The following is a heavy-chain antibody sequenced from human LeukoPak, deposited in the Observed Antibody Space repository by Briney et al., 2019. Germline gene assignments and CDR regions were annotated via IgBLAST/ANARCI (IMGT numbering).Heavy chain of an antibody. J-gene: IGHJ6*03. V-gene: IGHV7-4-1*01. Sequence: ASVKVSCKASGGTFSSYAISWVRQAPGQGLEWMGWINTNTGNPTYAQGFTGRFVFSLDTSVSTAYYCARKSVAATPRDIVYQYYSMDVWGKGTTVTVSS. CDR3: QYYSMDV. D-gene: IGHD2-15*01. CDR2: INTNTGNP. CDR1: GGTFSSYA.